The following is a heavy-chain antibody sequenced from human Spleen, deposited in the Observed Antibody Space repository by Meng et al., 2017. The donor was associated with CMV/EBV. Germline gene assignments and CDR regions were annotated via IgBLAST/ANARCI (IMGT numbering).Heavy chain of an antibody. D-gene: IGHD3-10*01. CDR3: GRSLWFGELTLNFDY. CDR1: GFNFGSYA. Sequence: SGFNFGSYAMHWVRQAPGKGLEWVAVTSFDGTYKKYADSVKGRFTISRDNSKNTLYLQMNRLRAEDTAVYYCGRSLWFGELTLNFDYWGQGTLVTVSS. CDR2: TSFDGTYK. V-gene: IGHV3-30*04. J-gene: IGHJ4*02.